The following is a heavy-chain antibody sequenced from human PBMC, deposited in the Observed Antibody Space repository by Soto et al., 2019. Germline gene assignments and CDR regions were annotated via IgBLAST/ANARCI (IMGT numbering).Heavy chain of an antibody. CDR3: AKLQGATIYRVAPDY. J-gene: IGHJ4*02. CDR2: ISGSGGST. CDR1: GFTFSSYA. V-gene: IGHV3-23*01. Sequence: PGRSLRLSCAASGFTFSSYAMSLVRQAPGKGLEWVSAISGSGGSTYYADSVKGRLTISRENSKNTLYLQMNSLRAEDTAVYYCAKLQGATIYRVAPDYWGEGTLVTVSS. D-gene: IGHD3-3*01.